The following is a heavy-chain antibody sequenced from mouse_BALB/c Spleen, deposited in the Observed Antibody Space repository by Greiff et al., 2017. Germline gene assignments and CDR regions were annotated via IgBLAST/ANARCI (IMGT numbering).Heavy chain of an antibody. D-gene: IGHD2-4*01. V-gene: IGHV5-6-5*01. CDR2: ISSGGST. J-gene: IGHJ3*01. CDR3: ATYDYGDARFAY. CDR1: GFTFSSYA. Sequence: EVQLVESGGGLVKPGGSLKLSCAASGFTFSSYAMSWVRQTPEKRLEWVASISSGGSTYYPDSVKGRFTISRDNARNILYLQMSSLRSEDTAMYYCATYDYGDARFAYWGQGTLVTVSA.